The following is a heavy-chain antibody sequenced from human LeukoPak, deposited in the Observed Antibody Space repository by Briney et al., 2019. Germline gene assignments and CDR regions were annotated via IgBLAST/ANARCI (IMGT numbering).Heavy chain of an antibody. D-gene: IGHD3-3*01. CDR2: IIPIFGIA. V-gene: IGHV1-69*13. CDR3: ARDKLTNYDFWSGYDY. CDR1: GGTFSSYA. Sequence: SVKVSCKASGGTFSSYAISWVRQAPGQGLEWMGGIIPIFGIANYAQKFQGRVTITADESTSTAYMELSSLRSEDTAVYYCARDKLTNYDFWSGYDYWGQGTLVTVSS. J-gene: IGHJ4*02.